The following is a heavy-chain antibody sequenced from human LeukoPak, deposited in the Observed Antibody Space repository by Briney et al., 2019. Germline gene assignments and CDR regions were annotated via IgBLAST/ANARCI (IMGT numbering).Heavy chain of an antibody. J-gene: IGHJ4*02. CDR2: MNPNSGNT. D-gene: IGHD3-22*01. CDR1: GYTFTSYD. CDR3: ARGDSYDSSGYYLFDY. V-gene: IGHV1-8*01. Sequence: PRASVKVSCKASGYTFTSYDINWVRQATGQGLEWMGWMNPNSGNTGYAQKFQGRVTMTRNTSISQAYMELSSLRSEDTAVYYCARGDSYDSSGYYLFDYWGQGTLVTVSS.